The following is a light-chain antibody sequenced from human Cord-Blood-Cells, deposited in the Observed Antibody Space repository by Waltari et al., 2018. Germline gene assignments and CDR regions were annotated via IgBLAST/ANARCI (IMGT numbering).Light chain of an antibody. J-gene: IGKJ2*01. CDR3: QQYNSDSYT. CDR2: DAS. V-gene: IGKV1-5*01. CDR1: QRISSW. Sequence: DIQMTQSPSTLSASVGDRVTITCRASQRISSWLAWYQQKPGKAPKLLIYDASSLESGVPARFSGSGSGTEFTLTISSLQPDDFATYYCQQYNSDSYTFGQGTKLEIK.